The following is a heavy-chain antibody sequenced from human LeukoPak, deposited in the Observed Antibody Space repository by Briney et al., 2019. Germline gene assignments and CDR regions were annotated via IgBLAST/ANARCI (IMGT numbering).Heavy chain of an antibody. Sequence: GGSLRLSCAASGFTFSSYAMSWVRQAPGKGLEWGSDISGSGGSTYYADSVKGRFTISRDNSKNTLYLQMNSLRAEDTAVYYCAKDRDSSSWYAVGWFDPWGQGTLVTVSS. D-gene: IGHD6-13*01. CDR3: AKDRDSSSWYAVGWFDP. CDR1: GFTFSSYA. CDR2: ISGSGGST. J-gene: IGHJ5*02. V-gene: IGHV3-23*01.